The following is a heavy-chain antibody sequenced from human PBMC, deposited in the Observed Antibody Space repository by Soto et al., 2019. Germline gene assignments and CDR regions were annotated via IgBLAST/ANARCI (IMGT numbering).Heavy chain of an antibody. CDR3: AKDRSYDSSGYLFS. D-gene: IGHD3-22*01. CDR1: GFTIADYA. CDR2: ISWNSGSI. Sequence: PGGSLRLSCAASGFTIADYAMHWVRQAPGKGLEWVPGISWNSGSIGYADSVKGRFTISRDNAKNSLYLQMNSLRAEDTALYYCAKDRSYDSSGYLFSWGQGTLVTVSS. V-gene: IGHV3-9*01. J-gene: IGHJ4*02.